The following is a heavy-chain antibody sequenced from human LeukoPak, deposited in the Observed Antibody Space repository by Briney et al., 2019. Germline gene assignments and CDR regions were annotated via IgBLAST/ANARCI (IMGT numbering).Heavy chain of an antibody. Sequence: GGSLRLSCVVSGFTFSNYWMHWVRQAPGKGLVWVSRINTDGSSTSYADSVKGRFTISRDNAKNTHYPQMNSLRAEDTAVYYCAREGSLGQQLPPDYWGQGTLVTVSS. V-gene: IGHV3-74*01. D-gene: IGHD6-13*01. J-gene: IGHJ4*02. CDR3: AREGSLGQQLPPDY. CDR2: INTDGSST. CDR1: GFTFSNYW.